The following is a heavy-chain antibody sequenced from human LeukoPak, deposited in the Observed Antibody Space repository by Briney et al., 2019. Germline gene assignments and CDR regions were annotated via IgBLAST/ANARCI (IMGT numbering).Heavy chain of an antibody. Sequence: GGSLRLSCAASGFTFSSYAMHWVRQAPGKGLEWVAVISYDGSNKYYADSVKGRFTIPRDNSKNTLYLQMNSLRAEDTAVYYCARDLVVVVVAAIGDYYYYGMDVWGQGTTVTVSS. V-gene: IGHV3-30-3*01. D-gene: IGHD2-15*01. J-gene: IGHJ6*02. CDR2: ISYDGSNK. CDR3: ARDLVVVVVAAIGDYYYYGMDV. CDR1: GFTFSSYA.